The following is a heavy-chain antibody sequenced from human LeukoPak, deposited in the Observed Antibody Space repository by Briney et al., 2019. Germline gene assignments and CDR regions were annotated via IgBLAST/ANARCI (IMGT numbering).Heavy chain of an antibody. CDR2: ISYDGSNK. CDR1: GFTFSSYG. CDR3: ARGRWLQLFDY. D-gene: IGHD5-24*01. J-gene: IGHJ4*02. V-gene: IGHV3-30*03. Sequence: GRSLRLSCAASGFTFSSYGMHWVRQAPGKGLEWVAVISYDGSNKYYADSVKGRFTISRDNSKNTLYLQMNSLRAEDTAVYYCARGRWLQLFDYWGQGTLVTVSP.